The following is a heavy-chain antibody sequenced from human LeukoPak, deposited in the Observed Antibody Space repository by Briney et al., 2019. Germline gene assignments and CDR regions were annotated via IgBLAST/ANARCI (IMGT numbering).Heavy chain of an antibody. V-gene: IGHV3-30*02. D-gene: IGHD3-22*01. CDR3: ATSYDSSGNFDY. CDR1: GFTFSSYG. Sequence: GGSLRLSCAASGFTFSSYGIHWVRQAPGKGLEWVAFIRYDGNKKYYADSVKGRFTISRDNSKNTLDVQMNSLRVEDTAVYYCATSYDSSGNFDYWGQGTLVTVS. J-gene: IGHJ4*02. CDR2: IRYDGNKK.